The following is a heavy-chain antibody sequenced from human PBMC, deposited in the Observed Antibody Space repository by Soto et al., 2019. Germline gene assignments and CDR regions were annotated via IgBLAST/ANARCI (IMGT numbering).Heavy chain of an antibody. CDR3: AREDSIIIPAVSDF. V-gene: IGHV3-21*01. Sequence: KLGGSLRLSCTVSGFAFNNYGINWVRQAPGKGLEWVSSISKSDYTYYSDSVKGRFTISRDNTKNSVSLQMNTLRVEDTAVYYCAREDSIIIPAVSDFWGQGTLVTVSS. CDR2: ISKSDYT. D-gene: IGHD2-2*01. J-gene: IGHJ4*02. CDR1: GFAFNNYG.